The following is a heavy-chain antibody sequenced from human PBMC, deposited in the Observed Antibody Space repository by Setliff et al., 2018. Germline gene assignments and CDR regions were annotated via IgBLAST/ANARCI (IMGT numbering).Heavy chain of an antibody. V-gene: IGHV4-38-2*01. J-gene: IGHJ5*02. CDR2: ISHSGST. D-gene: IGHD3-3*01. Sequence: SESLSLTCAVSGYSINSDCFWGWIRQPPGKGLEWIGTISHSGSTSYNSSLKSRVTMSVDTSKNQFFLKLSSVTAADTAVYYCVRGFTIFGVVKLERWFDPWGQGTLVTVSS. CDR3: VRGFTIFGVVKLERWFDP. CDR1: GYSINSDCF.